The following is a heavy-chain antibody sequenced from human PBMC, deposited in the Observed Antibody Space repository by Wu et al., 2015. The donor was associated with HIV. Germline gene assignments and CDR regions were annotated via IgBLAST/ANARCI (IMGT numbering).Heavy chain of an antibody. D-gene: IGHD3-22*01. CDR3: ARDRGYYYDRPTLYYFDY. CDR1: GYTFTAHY. V-gene: IGHV1-2*02. CDR2: IRPDSGAT. J-gene: IGHJ4*02. Sequence: QVQLVQSGAEVTKPGASVRVSCQTSGYTFTAHYIHWVRQAPGQGLEWMGWIRPDSGATNYAERFEDRVTMTRDASISTAYMQLRRLRSDDTAVYYCARDRGYYYDRPTLYYFDYWGQGTLVTVSS.